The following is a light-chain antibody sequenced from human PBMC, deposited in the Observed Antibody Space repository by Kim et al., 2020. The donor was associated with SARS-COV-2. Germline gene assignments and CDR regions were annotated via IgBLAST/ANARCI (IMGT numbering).Light chain of an antibody. CDR2: LNSDGSH. J-gene: IGLJ2*01. Sequence: APGQLTCTLSSGHSSSAISWHQQQPEKGPRYLMKLNSDGSHSKGDGIPDRFSGSSSGAERYLTISSLQSEDEADYYCQTWGTGIVVLGGGTQLTVL. V-gene: IGLV4-69*01. CDR3: QTWGTGIVV. CDR1: SGHSSSA.